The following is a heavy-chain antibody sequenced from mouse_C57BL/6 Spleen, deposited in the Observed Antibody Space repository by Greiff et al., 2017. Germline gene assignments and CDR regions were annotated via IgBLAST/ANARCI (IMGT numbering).Heavy chain of an antibody. CDR2: IYPGDGDT. CDR1: GYAFSSYW. V-gene: IGHV1-80*01. J-gene: IGHJ2*01. Sequence: QVQLQQPGAELVKPGASVKISCKASGYAFSSYWMNWVKQRPGKGLEWIGQIYPGDGDTNYNGKFKGKATLTADKSSSTAYMQLSSLTSEDSTVYFGARRNYSNYEGYFDYWGQGTTLTVSS. CDR3: ARRNYSNYEGYFDY. D-gene: IGHD2-5*01.